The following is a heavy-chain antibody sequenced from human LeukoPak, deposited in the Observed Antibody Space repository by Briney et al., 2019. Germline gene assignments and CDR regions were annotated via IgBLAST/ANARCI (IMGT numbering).Heavy chain of an antibody. CDR3: AKEYAGSHYYYYYMDV. CDR1: GFIFSKHG. Sequence: GGSLRLSCATSGFIFSKHGMHWVRQAPGKGLEWVAFIRYDGSDKYYADSVKGRLTISRDNSKKTLYLQMNSLRAEDTAVYYCAKEYAGSHYYYYYMDVWGKGTTVTVSS. J-gene: IGHJ6*03. V-gene: IGHV3-30*02. CDR2: IRYDGSDK.